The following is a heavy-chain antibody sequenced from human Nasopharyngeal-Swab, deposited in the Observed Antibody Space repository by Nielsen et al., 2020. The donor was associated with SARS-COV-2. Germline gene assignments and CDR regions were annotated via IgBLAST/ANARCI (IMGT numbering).Heavy chain of an antibody. D-gene: IGHD3-22*01. J-gene: IGHJ3*02. V-gene: IGHV4-34*01. Sequence: PGKGLEWIGEINHSGSTNYNPSLKSRVTISVDTSKNQFSLKLSSVTAADTAVYYCARGGGGYPRDAFDIWGQGTMVTVSS. CDR2: INHSGST. CDR3: ARGGGGYPRDAFDI.